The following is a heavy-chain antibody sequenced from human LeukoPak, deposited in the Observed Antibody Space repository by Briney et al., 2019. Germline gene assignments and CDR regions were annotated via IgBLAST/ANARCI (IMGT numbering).Heavy chain of an antibody. J-gene: IGHJ4*02. D-gene: IGHD6-19*01. CDR3: AREAFYKSGWYSLFGH. CDR2: ISGSGSSI. Sequence: GGSLRLSCAASGFTLSSYGMGWVRQAPGKGLEWVSVISGSGSSIYYADSVKGRFTISRDNSKSTLYLQMNSLRVEDTAIYYCAREAFYKSGWYSLFGHWGQGTLVTVSS. CDR1: GFTLSSYG. V-gene: IGHV3-23*01.